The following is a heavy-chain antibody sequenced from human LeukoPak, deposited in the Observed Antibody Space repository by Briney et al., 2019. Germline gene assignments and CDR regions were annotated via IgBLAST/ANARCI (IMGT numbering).Heavy chain of an antibody. CDR3: AKDYRRSRRNYYDSSGYLFGY. V-gene: IGHV3-9*01. CDR2: ISWSSGSS. Sequence: GGSLRLSCAASGFTFDDYAMHWVRQVPGQGLEWVSGISWSSGSSGYADSVKGRFTISRDNAKNSLYLQMNSLRSEDTAFNYCAKDYRRSRRNYYDSSGYLFGYWGQGTLVTVSS. D-gene: IGHD3-22*01. J-gene: IGHJ4*02. CDR1: GFTFDDYA.